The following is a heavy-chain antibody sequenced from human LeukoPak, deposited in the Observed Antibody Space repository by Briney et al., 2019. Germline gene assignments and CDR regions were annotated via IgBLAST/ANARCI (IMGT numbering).Heavy chain of an antibody. CDR2: MYYSGNT. V-gene: IGHV4-59*13. J-gene: IGHJ4*02. CDR3: ATGLPHPED. Sequence: SETLSLTCAVYGGSFSGYYWNWIRQPPGKGLEWIGYMYYSGNTNYNPSLKSRVTISVDTSKNQFSLKLSSVTAADTAVYYCATGLPHPEDWGQGTLVIVSS. D-gene: IGHD1-14*01. CDR1: GGSFSGYY.